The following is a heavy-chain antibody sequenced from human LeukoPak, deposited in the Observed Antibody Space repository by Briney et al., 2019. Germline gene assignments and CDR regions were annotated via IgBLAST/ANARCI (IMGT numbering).Heavy chain of an antibody. CDR2: ISYDGSNK. CDR3: ARDGYSSSWYGPYDAFDI. V-gene: IGHV3-30*03. J-gene: IGHJ3*02. D-gene: IGHD6-13*01. Sequence: GRSLRLSCAASGFTFSSYGMHWVRQAPGKGLEWVPVISYDGSNKYYADSVKGRFTISRDNSKNTLYLQMNSLRAEDTAVYYCARDGYSSSWYGPYDAFDIWGRGTMVTVSS. CDR1: GFTFSSYG.